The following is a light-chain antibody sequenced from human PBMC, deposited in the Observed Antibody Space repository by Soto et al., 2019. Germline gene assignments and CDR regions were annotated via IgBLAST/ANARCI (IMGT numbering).Light chain of an antibody. J-gene: IGLJ1*01. CDR3: SSYAGSNNFV. Sequence: QSALTQPPSASGSPGQSVTISCTGTSSDVGGYDYVSWYQQHPGKAPKLMIHEVTKRPSGVPDRFSGSKSGNTASLTVSGLQAEDEADYYCSSYAGSNNFVFGTGTKVTV. CDR2: EVT. V-gene: IGLV2-8*01. CDR1: SSDVGGYDY.